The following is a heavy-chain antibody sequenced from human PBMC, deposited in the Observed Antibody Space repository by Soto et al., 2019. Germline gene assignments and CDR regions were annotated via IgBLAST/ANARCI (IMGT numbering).Heavy chain of an antibody. D-gene: IGHD3-22*01. Sequence: PSETLSLTCTVSGGSISSSSYYWGWIRQPPGKGLEWIGSIYYSGSTYYNPSLKSRVTISVDTSKNQFSLKLSSVTAADTAVYYCARQADTMIVVVTIFDYWGQGTLVTVSS. J-gene: IGHJ4*02. CDR2: IYYSGST. CDR3: ARQADTMIVVVTIFDY. CDR1: GGSISSSSYY. V-gene: IGHV4-39*01.